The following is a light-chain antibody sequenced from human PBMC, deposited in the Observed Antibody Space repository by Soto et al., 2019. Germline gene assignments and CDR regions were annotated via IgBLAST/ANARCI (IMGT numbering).Light chain of an antibody. CDR2: DAS. CDR1: QSVSSSY. Sequence: EIVLTQSPGTLSLPPGVRATLSCRAIQSVSSSYLAWYQQKPGQAPRLLIYDASKRATGIPARFSGSGSGTDFTLTISRLEPEDFAVYYCQQYGSSPLITFGQGTRLEIK. V-gene: IGKV3-20*01. J-gene: IGKJ5*01. CDR3: QQYGSSPLIT.